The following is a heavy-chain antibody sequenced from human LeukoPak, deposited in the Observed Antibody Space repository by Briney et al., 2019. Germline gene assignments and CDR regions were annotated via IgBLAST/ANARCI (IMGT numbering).Heavy chain of an antibody. D-gene: IGHD6-13*01. CDR2: INPNTGGT. V-gene: IGHV1-2*02. Sequence: GASVKVSCKASGYSFIDYYIHWVRQAPGQGLEWMGWINPNTGGTNFAQKFQGRVTMTRDTSINTAYMELNRLRSDDTAMYYCARDHSSSCQLFDYWGQGTLVTVSS. CDR1: GYSFIDYY. J-gene: IGHJ4*02. CDR3: ARDHSSSCQLFDY.